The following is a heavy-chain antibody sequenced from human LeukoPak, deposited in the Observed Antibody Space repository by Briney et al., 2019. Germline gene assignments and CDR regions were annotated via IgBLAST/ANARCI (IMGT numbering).Heavy chain of an antibody. CDR1: GYTFTGYY. Sequence: ASVKVSCKASGYTFTGYYMHWVRQAPGQGLEWMGWINPNSGETHNAQKFQGRVTLTRDTSSNTAYLELSRLRSDDTAVYYCAREGHQYSSGQKYWGQGTLVTVSS. J-gene: IGHJ4*02. CDR2: INPNSGET. D-gene: IGHD3-22*01. CDR3: AREGHQYSSGQKY. V-gene: IGHV1-2*02.